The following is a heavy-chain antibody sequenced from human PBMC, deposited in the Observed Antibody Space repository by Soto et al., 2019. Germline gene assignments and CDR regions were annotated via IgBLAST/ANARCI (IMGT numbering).Heavy chain of an antibody. D-gene: IGHD4-17*01. J-gene: IGHJ6*03. Sequence: SETLSLTCTVSGGSISSYYWSWIRQPPGKGLEWIGYIYYSGSTNYNPSLKSRVTISVDTSKNQFSLKLSSVTAADTAVYYCAKHSHDYGDYPLGPEDPSYSTDGWGKGPTVTLAS. CDR3: AKHSHDYGDYPLGPEDPSYSTDG. CDR2: IYYSGST. V-gene: IGHV4-59*08. CDR1: GGSISSYY.